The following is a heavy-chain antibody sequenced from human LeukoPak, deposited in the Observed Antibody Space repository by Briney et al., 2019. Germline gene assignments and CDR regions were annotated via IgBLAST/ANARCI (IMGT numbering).Heavy chain of an antibody. D-gene: IGHD4-17*01. CDR1: GDSITSSNW. CDR2: IFHSGST. V-gene: IGHV4-4*02. Sequence: SGTLSLTCAVSGDSITSSNWWSWVRQPPGKGLEWIGEIFHSGSTIYNPSLKSRVTISVDTSKNQFSLKLSSVTAADTAVYYCARGHDYGLFFDYWGQGTLVTVSS. CDR3: ARGHDYGLFFDY. J-gene: IGHJ4*02.